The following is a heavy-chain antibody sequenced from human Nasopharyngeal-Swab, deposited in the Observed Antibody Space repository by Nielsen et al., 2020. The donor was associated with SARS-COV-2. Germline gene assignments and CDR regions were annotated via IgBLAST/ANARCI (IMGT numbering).Heavy chain of an antibody. Sequence: GGSLRLSCAASGFTFSGSAMHWVRQASGKGLGWVGRIRSKANSYATAYAASVKGRFTISRDDSKNTAYLQMNSLKTEDTAVYYCTRHGSSSWSDNYFDYWGQGTLVTVSS. CDR2: IRSKANSYAT. J-gene: IGHJ4*02. CDR1: GFTFSGSA. CDR3: TRHGSSSWSDNYFDY. D-gene: IGHD6-13*01. V-gene: IGHV3-73*01.